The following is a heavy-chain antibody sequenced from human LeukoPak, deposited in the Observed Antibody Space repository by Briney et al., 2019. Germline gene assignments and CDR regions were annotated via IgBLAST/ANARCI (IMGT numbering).Heavy chain of an antibody. Sequence: GASVKVSCKASGYSFSSYGISWVRQAPGQGLEWMGWISGYNGNTNYAQKLQGRVTMTTDTSTSTAYMELRGLRSDDTAVYYCAREEVRRAVAGYFDYWGQGTLVTVSS. V-gene: IGHV1-18*01. CDR2: ISGYNGNT. CDR1: GYSFSSYG. D-gene: IGHD6-19*01. J-gene: IGHJ4*02. CDR3: AREEVRRAVAGYFDY.